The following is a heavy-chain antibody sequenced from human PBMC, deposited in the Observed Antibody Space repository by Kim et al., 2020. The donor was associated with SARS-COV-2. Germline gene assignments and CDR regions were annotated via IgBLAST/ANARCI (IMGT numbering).Heavy chain of an antibody. V-gene: IGHV3-30-3*01. CDR2: ISYDGSNK. Sequence: GGSLRLSCAASGFTFSSYAMHWVRQAPGKGLEWVAVISYDGSNKYYADSVKGRFTISRDNSKNTLYLQMNSLRAEDTAVYYCARSRTYGGNSIDYWGQGTLVTVSS. CDR3: ARSRTYGGNSIDY. J-gene: IGHJ4*02. CDR1: GFTFSSYA. D-gene: IGHD4-17*01.